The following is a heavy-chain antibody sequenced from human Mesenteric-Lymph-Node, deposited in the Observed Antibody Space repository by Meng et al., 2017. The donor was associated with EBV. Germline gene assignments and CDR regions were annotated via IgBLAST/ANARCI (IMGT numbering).Heavy chain of an antibody. D-gene: IGHD2-15*01. J-gene: IGHJ4*02. V-gene: IGHV4-30-4*01. CDR1: CVSISNGGYY. Sequence: QVELQESGPGLVKPSQHLSLTCAVSCVSISNGGYYWSWIRQPPGKGLEWIGYIYHSGSTYYNPSLESRVTISLDTSKNQFPLKLSSVTAADTAVYYCAYCSGGNCYSFDYWGQGTLVTVSS. CDR3: AYCSGGNCYSFDY. CDR2: IYHSGST.